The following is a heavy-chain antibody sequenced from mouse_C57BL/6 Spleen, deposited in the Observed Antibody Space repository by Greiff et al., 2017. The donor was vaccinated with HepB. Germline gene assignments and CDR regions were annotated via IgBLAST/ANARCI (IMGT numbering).Heavy chain of an antibody. CDR1: GYTFTDYE. Sequence: VQLQQSGAELVRPGASVTLSCKASGYTFTDYEMHWVKQTPVHGLEWIGAIDPETGGTAYNQKFKGKAILTADKSSSTAYMELRSLTSEDSAVYYCTRSGYYGSNGFAYWGQGTLVTVSA. CDR3: TRSGYYGSNGFAY. D-gene: IGHD1-1*01. CDR2: IDPETGGT. J-gene: IGHJ3*01. V-gene: IGHV1-15*01.